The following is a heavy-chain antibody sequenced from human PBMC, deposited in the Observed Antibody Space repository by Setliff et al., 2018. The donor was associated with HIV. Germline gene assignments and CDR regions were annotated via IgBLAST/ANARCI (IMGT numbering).Heavy chain of an antibody. V-gene: IGHV4-38-2*02. D-gene: IGHD3-22*01. Sequence: KPSETLSLTCTVSGYSISSGYYWGWIRQPPGKGLEWIGSIYHNEKTYYSPSLKGRVTISIDTSKNQFSLKLSSVTAADTAVFYCARLTTTYYYDSSAYYHPVWGQGTLVTVSS. CDR1: GYSISSGYY. CDR2: IYHNEKT. J-gene: IGHJ4*02. CDR3: ARLTTTYYYDSSAYYHPV.